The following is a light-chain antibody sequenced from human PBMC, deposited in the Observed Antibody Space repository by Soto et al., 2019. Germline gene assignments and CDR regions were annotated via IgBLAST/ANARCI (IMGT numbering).Light chain of an antibody. J-gene: IGKJ1*01. Sequence: DIQMTQTPSSLSAYVGPLGTIPCRASQDISNYLAWYQQKPGKVPKLLIYAASILQSGVPSRFSGSGSGTEFTLTIDSLQPEDVASYYCQKYNSGPPTFGQGTEVDIK. CDR3: QKYNSGPPT. CDR1: QDISNY. CDR2: AAS. V-gene: IGKV1-27*01.